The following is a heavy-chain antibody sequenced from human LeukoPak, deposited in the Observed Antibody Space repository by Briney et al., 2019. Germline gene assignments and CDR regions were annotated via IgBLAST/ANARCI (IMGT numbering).Heavy chain of an antibody. CDR2: IYYTGSP. D-gene: IGHD5-24*01. J-gene: IGHJ4*02. CDR1: GASITDYY. V-gene: IGHV4-59*01. CDR3: AYGGDAYKTGY. Sequence: SETLSLTCTVSGASITDYYWSWIRQPPAKGLEWIGYIYYTGSPNYNPSLKSRVTLSLDRSQNQFSLKLTSVTAADTAVYYCAYGGDAYKTGYWGQGTLVTVSS.